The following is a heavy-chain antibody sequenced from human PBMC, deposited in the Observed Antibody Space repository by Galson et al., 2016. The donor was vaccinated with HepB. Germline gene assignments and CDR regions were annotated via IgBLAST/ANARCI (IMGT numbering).Heavy chain of an antibody. D-gene: IGHD2-8*01. J-gene: IGHJ6*02. CDR1: GFTFSRYG. V-gene: IGHV3-33*01. Sequence: SLRLSCAASGFTFSRYGMHWVRQAPGKGLEWVAVIWSDGSNRYYADSVKGRFTISRDNSKNTLYLQMNSLRAEDTAVYYCARESIFCTSSVCLNNYYYCMDAWGQGATVTVSS. CDR2: IWSDGSNR. CDR3: ARESIFCTSSVCLNNYYYCMDA.